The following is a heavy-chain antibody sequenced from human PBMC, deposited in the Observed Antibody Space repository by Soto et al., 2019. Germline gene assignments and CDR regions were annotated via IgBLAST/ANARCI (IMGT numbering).Heavy chain of an antibody. CDR1: GGTFSSYA. Sequence: ASVKVSCKASGGTFSSYAISWVRQAPGQGLEWMGGIISIFGIANYAQKFQGRVTITADESTSTAYMELSSLRSEDTAVYYCARWFGGELGYYYYGMDVWGQGTTVTVS. D-gene: IGHD3-10*01. CDR3: ARWFGGELGYYYYGMDV. V-gene: IGHV1-69*13. J-gene: IGHJ6*02. CDR2: IISIFGIA.